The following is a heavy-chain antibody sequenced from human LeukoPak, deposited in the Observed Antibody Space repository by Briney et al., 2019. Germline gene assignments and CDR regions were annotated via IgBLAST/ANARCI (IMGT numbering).Heavy chain of an antibody. Sequence: SETLSLTCTVSGGSISSSSYYWGWIRQPPGKGLEWIGSIYYSGSTYYNPSLKSRVTISVDTSKNQSSLKLSSVTAADTAVYYCARHEGAAAADADYFDYWGQGTLVTVSS. V-gene: IGHV4-39*01. CDR2: IYYSGST. D-gene: IGHD6-13*01. CDR1: GGSISSSSYY. CDR3: ARHEGAAAADADYFDY. J-gene: IGHJ4*02.